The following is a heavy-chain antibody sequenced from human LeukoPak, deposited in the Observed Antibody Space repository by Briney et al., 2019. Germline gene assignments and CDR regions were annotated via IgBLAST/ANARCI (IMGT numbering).Heavy chain of an antibody. V-gene: IGHV3-48*03. J-gene: IGHJ4*02. Sequence: GGSLRLSCAASGFTFSSYEMNWVRQAPGKGLEWVSYISSSGSTIYYADSVKGRFTISRDNDKNSLYLKMNSLRAEYTAVYYCASPRYYDSSGYFDYWGQGTLVTVSS. CDR1: GFTFSSYE. D-gene: IGHD3-22*01. CDR2: ISSSGSTI. CDR3: ASPRYYDSSGYFDY.